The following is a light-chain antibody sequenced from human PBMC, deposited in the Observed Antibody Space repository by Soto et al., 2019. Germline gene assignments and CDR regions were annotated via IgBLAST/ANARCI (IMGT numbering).Light chain of an antibody. CDR2: DAS. J-gene: IGKJ4*01. Sequence: EIVLTQSPATLSLSPGERATLSCRASQSVNSYLAWYQQKPGQAPRLLIYDASNRATGIPARFSGSGSGTDFTLTISSLEPEDLAVYYCQQRSNWPLTFGGGTQVEIK. V-gene: IGKV3-11*01. CDR3: QQRSNWPLT. CDR1: QSVNSY.